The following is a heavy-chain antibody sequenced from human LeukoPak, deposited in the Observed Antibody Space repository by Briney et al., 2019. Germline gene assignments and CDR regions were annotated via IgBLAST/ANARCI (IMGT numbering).Heavy chain of an antibody. CDR1: GFTFSSYA. CDR3: AKDPHYDYVWGSYRPDY. V-gene: IGHV3-23*01. Sequence: GGSLRLSCAASGFTFSSYAMSWVRQAPGKGLEWVSVISGSGGSTYYADSVKGRFTISRDNSKNTLYLQMNSLRAEDTAVYYCAKDPHYDYVWGSYRPDYWGQGTLVTVSS. J-gene: IGHJ4*02. D-gene: IGHD3-16*02. CDR2: ISGSGGST.